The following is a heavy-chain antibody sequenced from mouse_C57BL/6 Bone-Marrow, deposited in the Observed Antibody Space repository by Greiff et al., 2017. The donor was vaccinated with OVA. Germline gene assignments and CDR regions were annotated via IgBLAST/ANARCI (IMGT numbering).Heavy chain of an antibody. V-gene: IGHV3-6*01. Sequence: VQLQQSGPGLVKPSQSLSLTCSVTGYSITSGYYWNWIRQFPGNKLEWMGYISYDGSNNYNPSLKNRISITRDTSKNQFFLKFNSVTTEDTATYYFARRRGSYAMDYWGQGTSVTVSS. CDR3: ARRRGSYAMDY. CDR2: ISYDGSN. J-gene: IGHJ4*01. CDR1: GYSITSGYY.